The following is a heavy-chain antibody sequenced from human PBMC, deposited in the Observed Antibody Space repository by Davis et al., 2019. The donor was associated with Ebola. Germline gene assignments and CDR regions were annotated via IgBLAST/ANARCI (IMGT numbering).Heavy chain of an antibody. CDR2: ISSSGSTI. CDR3: ARSITMIVVVIGAIDY. D-gene: IGHD3-22*01. CDR1: GFTFSSYA. Sequence: GGSLRLSCAASGFTFSSYAMSWIRQAPGKGLEWVSYISSSGSTIYYADSVKGRFTISRDNAKNSLYLQMNSLRAEDTAVYYCARSITMIVVVIGAIDYWGQGTLVTVSS. V-gene: IGHV3-11*01. J-gene: IGHJ4*02.